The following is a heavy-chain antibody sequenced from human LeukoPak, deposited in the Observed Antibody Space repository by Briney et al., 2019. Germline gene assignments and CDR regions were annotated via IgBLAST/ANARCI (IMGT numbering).Heavy chain of an antibody. CDR3: ARGPPPYSSGWYYFDY. CDR2: IYYSGST. CDR1: GGSVSSYY. J-gene: IGHJ4*02. V-gene: IGHV4-59*02. D-gene: IGHD6-19*01. Sequence: SETLSLTCTVSGGSVSSYYWSWIRQPPGKGLEWIGYIYYSGSTNYNPSLKSRVTISVDTSKNQFSLKLSSVTAADTAVYYCARGPPPYSSGWYYFDYWGQGTLVTVSS.